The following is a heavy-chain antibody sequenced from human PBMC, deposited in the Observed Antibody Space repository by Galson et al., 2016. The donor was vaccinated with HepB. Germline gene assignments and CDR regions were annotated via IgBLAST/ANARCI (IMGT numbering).Heavy chain of an antibody. CDR3: ARVIIITGGNNWFDP. CDR2: IYYSGST. J-gene: IGHJ5*02. Sequence: LSLTCTVSGGSGRNDSSYWSWIRQPPGKGLEWIGYIYYSGSTSYNPSLKSRVTISVDTSRNQFSLKLTSVTAADTAVYYCARVIIITGGNNWFDPWGQGTLVTVSS. CDR1: GGSGRNDSSY. V-gene: IGHV4-61*01. D-gene: IGHD3-16*01.